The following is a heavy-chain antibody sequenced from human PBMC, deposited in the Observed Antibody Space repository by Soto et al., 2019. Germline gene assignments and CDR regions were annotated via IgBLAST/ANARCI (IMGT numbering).Heavy chain of an antibody. V-gene: IGHV3-23*01. CDR2: ISGPGGST. J-gene: IGHJ6*02. CDR3: AKGVVAGLDYYYGMDV. D-gene: IGHD6-19*01. CDR1: GLMFTTYA. Sequence: GGSLILSSEASGLMFTTYAMPLVRPAPGKGLEWVSTISGPGGSTYYADSVKGRFTISRDNSKNTLYLQMNSLRAEDTAVYYCAKGVVAGLDYYYGMDVWGQGTTVKVSS.